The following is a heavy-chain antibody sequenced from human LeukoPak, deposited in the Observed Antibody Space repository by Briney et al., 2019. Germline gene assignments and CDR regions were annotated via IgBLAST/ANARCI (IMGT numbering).Heavy chain of an antibody. Sequence: GGSLRLSCAASGFTFSSYAMHWVRQAPGKGLEYVSAISSNGGSTYYANSVKGRFAISRDNSKNTLYLQMGSLRAEDMAVYYCARSPHSYGYAALFDYWGQGTLVTVSS. CDR1: GFTFSSYA. J-gene: IGHJ4*02. CDR2: ISSNGGST. V-gene: IGHV3-64*01. D-gene: IGHD5-18*01. CDR3: ARSPHSYGYAALFDY.